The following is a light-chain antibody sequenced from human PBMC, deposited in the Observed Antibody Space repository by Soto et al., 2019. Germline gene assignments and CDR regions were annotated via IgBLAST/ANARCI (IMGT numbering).Light chain of an antibody. V-gene: IGKV3-11*01. CDR3: QQRTDWQGT. CDR1: QSVSIY. Sequence: EIVLTQSPATLSLSPGERATLSCRASQSVSIYLAWYQQKPGQAPRLLIYDASKRATGIPVRFSGSGSETDFTLTVSSLEPEDFAVYYCQQRTDWQGTFGQGTRVEIK. J-gene: IGKJ1*01. CDR2: DAS.